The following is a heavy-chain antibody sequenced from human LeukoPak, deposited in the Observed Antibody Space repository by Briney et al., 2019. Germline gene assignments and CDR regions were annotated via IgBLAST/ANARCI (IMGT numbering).Heavy chain of an antibody. V-gene: IGHV1-46*01. Sequence: GASVKVSCKASGYTFTSYYMHWVRQAPGQGLEWMGIINPSGGSTSYAQKFQGRVTMTRDMSTSTVYMELSSLRSEDTAVYYCARVYRQWAIQLWFGYWGQGTLVTVSS. CDR3: ARVYRQWAIQLWFGY. D-gene: IGHD5-18*01. J-gene: IGHJ4*02. CDR1: GYTFTSYY. CDR2: INPSGGST.